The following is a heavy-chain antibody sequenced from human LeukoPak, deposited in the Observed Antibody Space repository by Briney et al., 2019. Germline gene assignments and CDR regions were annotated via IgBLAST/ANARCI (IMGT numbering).Heavy chain of an antibody. V-gene: IGHV3-23*01. Sequence: GGSLRLSCAASGFTFSSYGMGWVRQAPGKGLEWVSAISGSGGSTYYADSVKGRFTIARDNAKNSVYLEMNSLRADDTAVYYCARSARLMKGVVEVTALDDWGQGTLVTVSS. CDR1: GFTFSSYG. CDR3: ARSARLMKGVVEVTALDD. CDR2: ISGSGGST. J-gene: IGHJ4*02. D-gene: IGHD3-3*01.